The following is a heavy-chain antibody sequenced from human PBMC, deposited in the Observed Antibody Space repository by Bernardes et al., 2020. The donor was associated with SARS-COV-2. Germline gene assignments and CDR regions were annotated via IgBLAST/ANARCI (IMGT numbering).Heavy chain of an antibody. CDR3: ATILERPIAAAGAGY. Sequence: ASVKVSCKISGYTLTELSMHWVRQAPGKGLEWMGGFDPEDGETIYAQKFQGRVTMTEDTSADTAYLELRNLRSEDTAVYYCATILERPIAAAGAGYWGQGTLVTVSS. D-gene: IGHD6-13*01. CDR1: GYTLTELS. J-gene: IGHJ4*02. V-gene: IGHV1-24*01. CDR2: FDPEDGET.